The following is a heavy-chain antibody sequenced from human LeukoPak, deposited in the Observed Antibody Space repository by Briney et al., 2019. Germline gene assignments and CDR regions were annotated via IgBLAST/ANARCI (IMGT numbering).Heavy chain of an antibody. CDR2: IYYSGST. J-gene: IGHJ4*02. V-gene: IGHV4-59*01. Sequence: SETLPLTCTVSGGSISSYYWSWIRQPPGKGLEWIGYIYYSGSTNYNPSLKSRVTISVDTSKNQFSLKLSSVTAADTAVYYCARGPRRYFDWLSRTLFDYWGQGTLVTVSS. D-gene: IGHD3-9*01. CDR3: ARGPRRYFDWLSRTLFDY. CDR1: GGSISSYY.